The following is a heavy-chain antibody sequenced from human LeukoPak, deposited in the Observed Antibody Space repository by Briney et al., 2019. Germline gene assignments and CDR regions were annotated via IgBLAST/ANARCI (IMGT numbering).Heavy chain of an antibody. Sequence: ASVEVSCKASGYTFTGYYMHWVRQAPGQGFEWMGWINPNSGGTNYAQKFQGRVTMTRDTSISTAYMELSRLRSDDTAVYYCARKSPGGDDFWSGPDYWGQGTLVTVSS. J-gene: IGHJ4*02. D-gene: IGHD3-3*01. CDR1: GYTFTGYY. CDR3: ARKSPGGDDFWSGPDY. CDR2: INPNSGGT. V-gene: IGHV1-2*02.